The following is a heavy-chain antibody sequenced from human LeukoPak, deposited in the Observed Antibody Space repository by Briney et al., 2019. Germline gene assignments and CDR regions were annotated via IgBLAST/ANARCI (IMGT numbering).Heavy chain of an antibody. Sequence: SETLSLTCAVYGGSFSGYYWSWIRQPPGKGLEWIGEINHSGSTNYNPSLKSRVTISVDTSKNQFSLKRSSVTAADTAVYYCARIGVVGATRALDYWGQGTLVTVSS. CDR3: ARIGVVGATRALDY. J-gene: IGHJ4*02. V-gene: IGHV4-34*01. CDR1: GGSFSGYY. D-gene: IGHD1-26*01. CDR2: INHSGST.